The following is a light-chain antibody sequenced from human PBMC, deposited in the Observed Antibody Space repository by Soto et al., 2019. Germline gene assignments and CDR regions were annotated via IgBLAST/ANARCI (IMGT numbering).Light chain of an antibody. CDR2: EVS. V-gene: IGLV2-14*01. CDR1: SSDVGGYNY. J-gene: IGLJ1*01. CDR3: SSHTSSNTRV. Sequence: QSVLTQPASVSGSPGQSITISCTGTSSDVGGYNYVSWYQQHPGKAPKLMIYEVSNRPSGVSYRFSGSKSGNTASLTISGLQAEDEADYYCSSHTSSNTRVFGTGTKVSV.